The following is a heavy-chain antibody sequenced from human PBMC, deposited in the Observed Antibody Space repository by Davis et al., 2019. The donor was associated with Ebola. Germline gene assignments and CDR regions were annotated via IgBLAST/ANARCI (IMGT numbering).Heavy chain of an antibody. CDR2: ITPFNGNT. Sequence: SVKVSCKASGGTFSSYAISWVRQAPGQGLEWMGWITPFNGNTNYAQKFQDRVTITRDRSMSTAYMELSSLRSEDTAMYYCASSASYYYGMDVWGQGTTVTVSS. J-gene: IGHJ6*02. CDR3: ASSASYYYGMDV. D-gene: IGHD6-25*01. CDR1: GGTFSSYA. V-gene: IGHV1-45*02.